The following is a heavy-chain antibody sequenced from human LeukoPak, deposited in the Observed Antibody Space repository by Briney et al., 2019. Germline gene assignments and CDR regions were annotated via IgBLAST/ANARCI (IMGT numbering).Heavy chain of an antibody. CDR2: IRYDGSDK. V-gene: IGHV3-30*02. Sequence: PGGSLRLSCAASGFTFSRYGMHWVRQAPGKGLEWVAFIRYDGSDKSYAGSVKGRFTISRDNSKNTLYLQMNSLRAEDTAMYYCAKIGAVAGHFDYWGQGTLVTVSS. J-gene: IGHJ4*02. CDR3: AKIGAVAGHFDY. CDR1: GFTFSRYG. D-gene: IGHD6-19*01.